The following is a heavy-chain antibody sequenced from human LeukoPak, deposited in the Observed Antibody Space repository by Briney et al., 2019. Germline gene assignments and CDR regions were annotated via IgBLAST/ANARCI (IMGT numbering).Heavy chain of an antibody. CDR2: ISAYNGNT. CDR1: GYTFKSNG. CDR3: ARGRLNYNSGGYYENPHLDY. Sequence: EASVKVSCMASGYTFKSNGITWVRQVPGEGLEWMGWISAYNGNTNYAQKIQGRVTMTTDTSTSTAYMELRSLRSEDTAVYYCARGRLNYNSGGYYENPHLDYWGQGTPVTVSS. J-gene: IGHJ4*02. D-gene: IGHD3-22*01. V-gene: IGHV1-18*01.